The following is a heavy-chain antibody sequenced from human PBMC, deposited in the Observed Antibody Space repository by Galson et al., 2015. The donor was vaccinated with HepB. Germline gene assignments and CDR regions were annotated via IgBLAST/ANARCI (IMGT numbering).Heavy chain of an antibody. CDR2: VSGSGGSK. CDR3: VRDLSCNVGGCECFQH. Sequence: SLRLSCAASGFSFSTYAMSWVRQAPGKGLEWVAGVSGSGGSKFHADSVKGRFTVSRDNSRNTLYLQTNSLRVEDTAVYYCVRDLSCNVGGCECFQHWGQGPLVTVSS. D-gene: IGHD2-15*01. J-gene: IGHJ1*01. CDR1: GFSFSTYA. V-gene: IGHV3-23*01.